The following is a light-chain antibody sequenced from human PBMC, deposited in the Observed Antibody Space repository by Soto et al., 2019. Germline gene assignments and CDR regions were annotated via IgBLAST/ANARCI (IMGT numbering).Light chain of an antibody. CDR2: AAS. CDR3: QQYGGSPWT. CDR1: QSVGSNY. Sequence: EIVLTQSPGPLSLSPGDRATPSCRASQSVGSNYLAWYQQKPGQAPRLLIYAASSRAPGIPARFSGSGSGTDFNLTISRLEAEDFAVYYCQQYGGSPWTFGQGTKVEIK. J-gene: IGKJ1*01. V-gene: IGKV3-20*01.